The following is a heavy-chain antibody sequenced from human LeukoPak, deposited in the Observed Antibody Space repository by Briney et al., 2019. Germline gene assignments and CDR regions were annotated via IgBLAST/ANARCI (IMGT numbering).Heavy chain of an antibody. Sequence: GGSLRLSCVASGFTFSSSWMNWVRQAPGRGLAGVANIKEDGREKYYVDSVKGRFTISRDNAKTSLYLQMNSLRAEDTAVYYCASGGHSSGWCVYWGQGTLVTVSS. V-gene: IGHV3-7*01. CDR1: GFTFSSSW. CDR3: ASGGHSSGWCVY. D-gene: IGHD6-19*01. CDR2: IKEDGREK. J-gene: IGHJ4*02.